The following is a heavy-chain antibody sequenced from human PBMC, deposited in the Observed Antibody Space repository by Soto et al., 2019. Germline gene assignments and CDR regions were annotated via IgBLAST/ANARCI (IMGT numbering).Heavy chain of an antibody. D-gene: IGHD6-6*01. CDR2: IIPIFGTA. J-gene: IGHJ6*02. Sequence: QVQLVQSGAKVKKPGSSVKVSCKASGGTFSSYAISWVRQAPGQGLEWMGGIIPIFGTANYAQKFQGRVTITSDESTSTAYMELSSLRSEDTAVYYCARAHSSSSRYYYYGMDVWGQVTTVTVSS. V-gene: IGHV1-69*01. CDR3: ARAHSSSSRYYYYGMDV. CDR1: GGTFSSYA.